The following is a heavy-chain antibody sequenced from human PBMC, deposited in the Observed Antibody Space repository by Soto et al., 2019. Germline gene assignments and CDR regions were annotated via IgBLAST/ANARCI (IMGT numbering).Heavy chain of an antibody. CDR3: ARAPPGPSPPGVL. J-gene: IGHJ6*02. CDR2: IYPTGTT. V-gene: IGHV4-30-2*06. D-gene: IGHD7-27*01. CDR1: GGSISSGGYS. Sequence: QLQLRESGSGLVKPSETLSLTCTVSGGSISSGGYSRSWIRQSPEKGLEWLGCIYPTGTTYYHPSLTSRVTISVDTSRNQFSLILTSVTAADPAVYFCARAPPGPSPPGVLWGQGTTVTVSS.